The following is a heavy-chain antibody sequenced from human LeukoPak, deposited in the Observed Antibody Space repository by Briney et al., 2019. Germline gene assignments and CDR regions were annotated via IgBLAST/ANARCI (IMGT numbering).Heavy chain of an antibody. CDR2: IYPGDSDT. D-gene: IGHD3-22*01. CDR1: GYSFTSYW. CDR3: ARHYGLYDSTPEVVDY. J-gene: IGHJ4*02. Sequence: GESLKISCKGSGYSFTSYWIGRVRQMPGKGLEWMGIIYPGDSDTRYSPSFQGQVTISADKSISTAYLQWSSLKASDTAMYYCARHYGLYDSTPEVVDYWGQGTLVTVSS. V-gene: IGHV5-51*01.